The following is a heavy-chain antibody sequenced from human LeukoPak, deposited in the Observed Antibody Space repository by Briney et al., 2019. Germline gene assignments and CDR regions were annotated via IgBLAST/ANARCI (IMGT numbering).Heavy chain of an antibody. CDR1: GGSISSYY. CDR3: ARKAAAGLWFDP. V-gene: IGHV4-59*01. CDR2: IYYSGST. D-gene: IGHD6-13*01. Sequence: SETLSLTCTVSGGSISSYYWSWIRQPPGKGLEWIGYIYYSGSTNYNPSLKSRVTISVDTSKNQFSLKLSSVTAADTAVYYCARKAAAGLWFDPWGQGTLVTVSS. J-gene: IGHJ5*02.